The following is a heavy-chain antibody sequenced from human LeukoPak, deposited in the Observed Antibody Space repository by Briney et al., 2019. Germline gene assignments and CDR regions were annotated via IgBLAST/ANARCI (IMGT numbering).Heavy chain of an antibody. CDR1: GYTFTGYY. CDR3: ASTIDFWSGYPLDY. V-gene: IGHV1-2*06. D-gene: IGHD3-3*01. Sequence: ASVKVSCKASGYTFTGYYMHWVRQAPGQGLEWMGRINPNSGGTNYAQQLQGRVTMTRDPSISTAYMELSRLRSGDTAVYYCASTIDFWSGYPLDYWGQGTLVTVSS. CDR2: INPNSGGT. J-gene: IGHJ4*02.